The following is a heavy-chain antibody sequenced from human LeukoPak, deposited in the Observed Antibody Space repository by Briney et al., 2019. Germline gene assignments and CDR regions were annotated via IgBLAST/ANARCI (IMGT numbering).Heavy chain of an antibody. J-gene: IGHJ4*02. CDR2: ISYDGSKK. CDR3: ARGAHKRDDYGGFFDY. D-gene: IGHD4-23*01. CDR1: GFTFSNYA. Sequence: SCKASGFTFSNYAMHWVRQAPGKGLEWVAVISYDGSKKDYADSEKGRFTISRDNSKNTLYLQMNSLRAEDTVIYYCARGAHKRDDYGGFFDYWGQGTLVTVSS. V-gene: IGHV3-30*04.